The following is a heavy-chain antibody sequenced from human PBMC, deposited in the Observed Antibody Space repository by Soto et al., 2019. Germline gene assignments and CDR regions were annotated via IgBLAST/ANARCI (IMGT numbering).Heavy chain of an antibody. CDR1: GASISSYF. Sequence: SETLSLTCTVSGASISSYFWSCIRQSPGKGLEWSGYMYYSGTTNYNPSLKSRVTISVDTSKNQFSLKLNSVTTADTAVYYCARDPGEKYYDGSGATGALDVCGHGTTVTVSS. D-gene: IGHD3-22*01. CDR2: MYYSGTT. J-gene: IGHJ6*02. V-gene: IGHV4-59*01. CDR3: ARDPGEKYYDGSGATGALDV.